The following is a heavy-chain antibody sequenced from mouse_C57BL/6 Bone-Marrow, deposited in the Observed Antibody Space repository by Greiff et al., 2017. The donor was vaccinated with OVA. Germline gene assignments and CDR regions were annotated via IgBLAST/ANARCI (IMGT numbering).Heavy chain of an antibody. CDR3: ARITTVVPYYFDY. J-gene: IGHJ2*01. CDR1: GFNIKDYY. CDR2: IDPEDGET. D-gene: IGHD1-1*01. V-gene: IGHV14-2*01. Sequence: DVKLQESGAELVKPGASVKLSCTASGFNIKDYYMHWVKQRTEQGLEWIGRIDPEDGETKYAPKFQGKATITADTSSNTAYLQLSSLTSEDTAVYYCARITTVVPYYFDYWGQGTTLTVSS.